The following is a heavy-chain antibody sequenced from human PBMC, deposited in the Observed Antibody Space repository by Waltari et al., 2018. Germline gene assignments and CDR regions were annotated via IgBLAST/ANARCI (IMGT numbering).Heavy chain of an antibody. V-gene: IGHV3-53*01. CDR1: GFTVSSNY. D-gene: IGHD6-13*01. CDR2: IYSGGST. J-gene: IGHJ4*02. Sequence: EVQLVESGGGLIQPGGSLRLSCAASGFTVSSNYMSWVRQAPGKGLEGGSGIYSGGSTYYAESVKGRFTISRDKSKNTLYLQMNSLRAEDTAVYYCAREFRGTAAAGYFDYWGQGTLVTVSS. CDR3: AREFRGTAAAGYFDY.